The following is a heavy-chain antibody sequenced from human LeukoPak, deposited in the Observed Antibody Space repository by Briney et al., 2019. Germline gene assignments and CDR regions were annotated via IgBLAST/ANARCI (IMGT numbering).Heavy chain of an antibody. CDR2: IDGDGSST. D-gene: IGHD5-12*01. V-gene: IGHV3-74*01. J-gene: IGHJ4*02. Sequence: GGSLRLSCAASGFTFTSYAMTWVRQAPGKGLVWVSRIDGDGSSTNYADSVKGRFTISRDNAKNTLYLQMNSLRAEDTAVYYCARGYSGYFYYWGQGTLVTVSS. CDR1: GFTFTSYA. CDR3: ARGYSGYFYY.